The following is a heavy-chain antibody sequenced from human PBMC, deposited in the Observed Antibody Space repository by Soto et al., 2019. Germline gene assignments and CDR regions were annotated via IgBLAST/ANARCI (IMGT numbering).Heavy chain of an antibody. CDR2: ISGSGGST. Sequence: GGSLRLSCAASGFTFSSYAMSWFRQAPGKGLEWVSAISGSGGSTYYADSVKGRFTISRDNSKNTLYLQMNSLRAEDTAVYYCAKDDPTYYDFWSGYPPNNYFDYWGQGTLVTVSS. V-gene: IGHV3-23*01. CDR3: AKDDPTYYDFWSGYPPNNYFDY. D-gene: IGHD3-3*01. J-gene: IGHJ4*02. CDR1: GFTFSSYA.